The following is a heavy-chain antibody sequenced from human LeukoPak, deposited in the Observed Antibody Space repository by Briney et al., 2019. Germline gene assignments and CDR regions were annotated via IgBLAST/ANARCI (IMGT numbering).Heavy chain of an antibody. CDR2: IYKDGST. CDR3: ARGYCSGRSCYMWYSDY. D-gene: IGHD2-15*01. Sequence: GGSLRLSCAGSGSIVSNNYMTWVRQAPGKGLEWVSVIYKDGSTYYADSVKGRFTISRDNSKNTVYLQMNSLRAEDTAVYYCARGYCSGRSCYMWYSDYWGQGTLVTVSS. J-gene: IGHJ4*02. CDR1: GSIVSNNY. V-gene: IGHV3-53*01.